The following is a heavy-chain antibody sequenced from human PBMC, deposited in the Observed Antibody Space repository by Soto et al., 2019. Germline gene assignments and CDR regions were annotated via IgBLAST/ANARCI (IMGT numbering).Heavy chain of an antibody. V-gene: IGHV3-66*01. Sequence: EVQLVESGGGLVQPGGSLRLSCAASGFTVSSNYMSWVRQAPGKGLEWVSVIYSGGSTYYADSVKGRFTISRDNSMNTLYLQMNSLRAEDTAVYYCARAGYSYGTGAFDIWGQGTMVTVSS. CDR3: ARAGYSYGTGAFDI. CDR1: GFTVSSNY. CDR2: IYSGGST. D-gene: IGHD5-18*01. J-gene: IGHJ3*02.